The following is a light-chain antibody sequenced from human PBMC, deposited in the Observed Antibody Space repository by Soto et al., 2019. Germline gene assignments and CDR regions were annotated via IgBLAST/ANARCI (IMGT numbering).Light chain of an antibody. Sequence: QSVLTQPPSASGSPGQSVTISCTGTSSDVGAYKYVSWYQQHPGKAPKLIIYEVNQRPSGVPPRFSGSKSDNTASLTVSGLQTEDEADYYCSSYAGSDNPYVFGSGTKVTVL. CDR3: SSYAGSDNPYV. J-gene: IGLJ1*01. CDR1: SSDVGAYKY. CDR2: EVN. V-gene: IGLV2-8*01.